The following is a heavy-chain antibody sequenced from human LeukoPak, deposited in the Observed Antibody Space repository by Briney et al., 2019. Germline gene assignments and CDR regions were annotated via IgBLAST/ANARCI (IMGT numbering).Heavy chain of an antibody. Sequence: GGSLRLSCAASGFTFSSYSMNWVRQAPGKGLEWVSSISSSSSYIYYADSVKGRFTISRDNAKNSLYLQMNSLRAEDTAVYYCARVFPYNSNYYIIDYWGQGTLVTVSS. J-gene: IGHJ4*02. CDR1: GFTFSSYS. CDR2: ISSSSSYI. V-gene: IGHV3-21*01. CDR3: ARVFPYNSNYYIIDY. D-gene: IGHD1-7*01.